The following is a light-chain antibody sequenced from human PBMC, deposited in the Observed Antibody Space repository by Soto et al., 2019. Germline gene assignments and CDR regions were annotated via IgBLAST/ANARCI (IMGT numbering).Light chain of an antibody. CDR1: QSVNSN. Sequence: EIVLTQSPATLSLSPGERATLSCRASQSVNSNLAWYQQKPGQAPRLLIFDASNRATGIPARFSGSGSGTYFTLTINSPEPEDFAVYYCQQRSNWPPYTFGQGTKLEIK. J-gene: IGKJ2*01. V-gene: IGKV3-11*01. CDR3: QQRSNWPPYT. CDR2: DAS.